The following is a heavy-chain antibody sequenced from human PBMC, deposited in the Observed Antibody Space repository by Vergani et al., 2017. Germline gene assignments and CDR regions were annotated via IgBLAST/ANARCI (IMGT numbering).Heavy chain of an antibody. V-gene: IGHV4-34*01. D-gene: IGHD4-11*01. J-gene: IGHJ6*03. Sequence: QVQLQQWGGGLLKPSETLSLTCVVNGGSFTSYHWTWIRQSPGEGLEWVGDIDHTGRPDYNLSRKSRLTMSVDKSRNQFSLTLNSVTATDTAIYFCARVNTETNGQLYDYYYMDVWGQGTAVTVS. CDR1: GGSFTSYH. CDR2: IDHTGRP. CDR3: ARVNTETNGQLYDYYYMDV.